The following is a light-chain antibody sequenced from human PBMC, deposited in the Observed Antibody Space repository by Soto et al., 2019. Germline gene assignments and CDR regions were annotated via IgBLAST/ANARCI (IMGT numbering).Light chain of an antibody. J-gene: IGKJ5*01. CDR1: QSVSSN. CDR3: QQYVTSAIN. Sequence: EIVITHSPATLSVSPVESATLSFMASQSVSSNLAWYQQKPGQAPRLLISGASSRATGIPDRFSGSGSGTDFTLTISRLEPEDFALYYCQQYVTSAINFGQGTRLEIK. V-gene: IGKV3-20*01. CDR2: GAS.